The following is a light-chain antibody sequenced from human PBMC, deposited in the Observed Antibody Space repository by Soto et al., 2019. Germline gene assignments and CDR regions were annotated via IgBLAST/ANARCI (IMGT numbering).Light chain of an antibody. CDR2: GAS. CDR3: QRYDSSLYT. V-gene: IGKV3-20*01. Sequence: EIVLTQSPGTLSLSPGERVTLSCRASQSVSSSYLAWYQQKPGQAPRLHIYGASTRATGIPDRFSGSGSGNDFSLSISRLEPEDFAVYYCQRYDSSLYTFGQGTKLEFK. J-gene: IGKJ2*01. CDR1: QSVSSSY.